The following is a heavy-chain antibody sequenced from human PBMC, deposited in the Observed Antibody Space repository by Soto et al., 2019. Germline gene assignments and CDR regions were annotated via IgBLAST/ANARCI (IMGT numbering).Heavy chain of an antibody. CDR1: GYTFARYG. D-gene: IGHD3-10*01. V-gene: IGHV1-18*01. J-gene: IGHJ6*02. CDR3: ARSGSMPYYYYGMDV. Sequence: GASVKVSCKASGYTFARYGIDWVRQAPGQGLEWMGWISGHNGDTKYVQKFQGRVSMTTDTSTSTASMELRSLRSDDTAVYYRARSGSMPYYYYGMDVWGQGTTVTVSS. CDR2: ISGHNGDT.